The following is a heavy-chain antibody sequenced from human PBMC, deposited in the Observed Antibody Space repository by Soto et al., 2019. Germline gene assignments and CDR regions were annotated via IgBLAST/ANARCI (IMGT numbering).Heavy chain of an antibody. D-gene: IGHD3-10*01. V-gene: IGHV4-34*01. CDR1: GGSFSGYY. CDR2: INHSGSN. J-gene: IGHJ4*02. Sequence: SETLSLTCAVYGGSFSGYYWSWIRQPPGKGLEWIGEINHSGSNNYNPSLKSRVTISVDTSKNQFSLKLSSVTDADTAVYYCARSRIFLVRGWDYYYGSGIFDXWGQGTLVTVSX. CDR3: ARSRIFLVRGWDYYYGSGIFDX.